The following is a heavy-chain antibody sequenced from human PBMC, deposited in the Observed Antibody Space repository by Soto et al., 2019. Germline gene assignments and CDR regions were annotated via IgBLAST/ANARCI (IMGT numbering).Heavy chain of an antibody. CDR2: IDPNDSYT. CDR1: GYSFTSYW. Sequence: EVQLVQSGAEMKKPGESLRISCEGSGYSFTSYWISWVRQVPGKGLEWMGRIDPNDSYTNYSAAFQGHVTFSADKSIXXAXXQWSSLKASDTAMYFCARHAVITSGGIIVSNWFDPWGQGTPVTVSS. V-gene: IGHV5-10-1*01. CDR3: ARHAVITSGGIIVSNWFDP. J-gene: IGHJ5*02. D-gene: IGHD3-16*02.